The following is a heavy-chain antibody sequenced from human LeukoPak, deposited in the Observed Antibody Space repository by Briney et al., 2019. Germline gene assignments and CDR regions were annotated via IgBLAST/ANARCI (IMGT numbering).Heavy chain of an antibody. D-gene: IGHD3-22*01. CDR1: GFTFSSYW. J-gene: IGHJ4*02. CDR2: INSDGSST. Sequence: PGGSLRLSCAASGFTFSSYWMHWVRQAPGKGLGGVSRINSDGSSTTYAASVKGRFTISRDNAKNTLYLQMNSLRAEDTAVYYCARGSGYYDSSGYFWGQGTLVTVSS. V-gene: IGHV3-74*01. CDR3: ARGSGYYDSSGYF.